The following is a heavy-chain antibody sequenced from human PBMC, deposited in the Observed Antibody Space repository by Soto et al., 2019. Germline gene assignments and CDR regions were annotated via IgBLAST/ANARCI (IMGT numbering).Heavy chain of an antibody. D-gene: IGHD3-3*02. CDR1: GYSSSSAYY. CDR3: ARLPSRHLVDY. V-gene: IGHV4-38-2*01. J-gene: IGHJ4*02. CDR2: VYHSGST. Sequence: SVTLSLTCVVSGYSSSSAYYWGWIRQPPGKGLEWIGSVYHSGSTYYNPTLKSRVTVSVDTSKNQFSLNLRSVTAADTAVYYCARLPSRHLVDYCGQGTLVTGSS.